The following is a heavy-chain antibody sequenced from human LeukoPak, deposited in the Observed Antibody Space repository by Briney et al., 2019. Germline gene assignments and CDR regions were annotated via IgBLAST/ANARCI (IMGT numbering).Heavy chain of an antibody. J-gene: IGHJ4*02. CDR1: GFTFDDYA. Sequence: QPGRSLRLSCAASGFTFDDYAMHWVRQAPGKGLEWVAVISYDGSNKYYADSVKGRFTISRDNSKNTLYLQMNSLRAEDTAVYYCAKDADTAMLFYFDYWGQGTLVTVSS. CDR3: AKDADTAMLFYFDY. D-gene: IGHD5-18*01. CDR2: ISYDGSNK. V-gene: IGHV3-30*18.